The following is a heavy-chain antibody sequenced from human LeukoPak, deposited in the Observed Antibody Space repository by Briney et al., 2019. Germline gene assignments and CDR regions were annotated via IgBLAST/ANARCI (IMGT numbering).Heavy chain of an antibody. CDR2: ISSSSSYI. J-gene: IGHJ4*02. V-gene: IGHV3-21*01. CDR1: GFTFSSYS. Sequence: NPGGSLRLSCAASGFTFSSYSMNWVRQAPGKGLEWVSSISSSSSYIYYADSVKGRFTISRDNAKNSLYLQMNSLRAEDTAVYYCARDGSYDYVWGSYGFDYWGQGTLVTASS. D-gene: IGHD3-16*01. CDR3: ARDGSYDYVWGSYGFDY.